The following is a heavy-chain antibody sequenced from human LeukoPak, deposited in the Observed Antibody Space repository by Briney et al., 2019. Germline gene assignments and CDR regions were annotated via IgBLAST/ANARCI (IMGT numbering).Heavy chain of an antibody. CDR3: AKQLGYCSDGSCYFES. V-gene: IGHV3-23*01. Sequence: PGGSLRLSCAASGFTFSRYGMSWVRQAPGKGLEWVSAISDSGSSTYDADSVKGRFTISRDNSKNTLYLQMHSLRAEDTAVYYCAKQLGYCSDGSCYFESWGQGTLVTVSS. CDR2: ISDSGSST. J-gene: IGHJ4*02. D-gene: IGHD2-15*01. CDR1: GFTFSRYG.